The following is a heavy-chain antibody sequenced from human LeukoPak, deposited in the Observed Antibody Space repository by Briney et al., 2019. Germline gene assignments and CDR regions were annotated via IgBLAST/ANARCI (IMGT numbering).Heavy chain of an antibody. V-gene: IGHV4-34*01. D-gene: IGHD3-10*01. J-gene: IGHJ3*02. CDR2: INHTGRT. CDR1: GGSFSGYY. Sequence: SETLSLTCAVYGGSFSGYYWSWIRQPPGKGLEWIGEINHTGRTYYNPSLKSRVTISVDTSKNQFSLRMTSVTAADTAVYYCARSPRLLWFGESPLSYGFDIWGQGTMVTVSS. CDR3: ARSPRLLWFGESPLSYGFDI.